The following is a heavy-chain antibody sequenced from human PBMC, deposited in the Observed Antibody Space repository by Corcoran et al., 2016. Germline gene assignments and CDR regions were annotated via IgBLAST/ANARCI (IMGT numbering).Heavy chain of an antibody. CDR2: IYYSGST. V-gene: IGHV4-39*07. Sequence: QLQLQESGPGLVKPSETLSLTCTVSGGSISSSSYYWGWIRQPPGKGLEWIGSIYYSGSTSYNPSLKSRVTISVDTSKNQFSLKLSSVTAADTAVYYCARVYCRSTSCYNGPYYYYGMDVWGQGTTVTVSS. CDR1: GGSISSSSYY. CDR3: ARVYCRSTSCYNGPYYYYGMDV. J-gene: IGHJ6*02. D-gene: IGHD2-2*01.